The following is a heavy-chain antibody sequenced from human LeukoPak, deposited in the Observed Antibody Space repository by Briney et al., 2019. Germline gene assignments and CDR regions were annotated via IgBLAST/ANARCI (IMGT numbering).Heavy chain of an antibody. CDR2: NSGRSALT. V-gene: IGHV3-23*01. CDR1: GFTFSNYV. Sequence: GGSLRLSRSPSGFTFSNYVMIEAPNASGKGLEGLSNNSGRSALTYSAPSVKGRFTISRDVSKNTLYLQMNSLRAEDTAVYYCAKSFYGDYEYYYYYYYMDVWGKGTTVTISS. D-gene: IGHD4-17*01. CDR3: AKSFYGDYEYYYYYYYMDV. J-gene: IGHJ6*03.